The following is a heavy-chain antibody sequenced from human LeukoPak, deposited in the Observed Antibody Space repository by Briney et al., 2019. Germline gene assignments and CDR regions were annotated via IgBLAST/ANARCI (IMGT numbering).Heavy chain of an antibody. CDR1: GVSFYGYH. CDR3: ARDPTTEVDVPYYFDF. CDR2: INDRGHT. Sequence: SETLSLTCAVYGVSFYGYHWNWIRQSPDKGLEWVGEINDRGHTNYNPSLKSRVTISADTSRKQFSLKLTSVTAADTAVYYWARDPTTEVDVPYYFDFWGQGTLVAVSS. V-gene: IGHV4-34*01. D-gene: IGHD1-14*01. J-gene: IGHJ4*02.